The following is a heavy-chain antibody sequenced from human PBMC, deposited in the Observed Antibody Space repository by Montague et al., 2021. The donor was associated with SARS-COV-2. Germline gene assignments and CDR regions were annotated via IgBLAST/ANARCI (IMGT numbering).Heavy chain of an antibody. CDR1: GDSITNHN. D-gene: IGHD4/OR15-4a*01. CDR3: ARDRLDFGARRRGTIDF. J-gene: IGHJ4*02. V-gene: IGHV4-4*07. CDR2: MHITGKT. Sequence: SETLSLTCSVSGDSITNHNWYWIWQPDAQGMERIGRMHITGKTNICSFSSSRLTMSADTSANQFSLNLTLVTAADTATYFCARDRLDFGARRRGTIDFWGQGTLVTVSS.